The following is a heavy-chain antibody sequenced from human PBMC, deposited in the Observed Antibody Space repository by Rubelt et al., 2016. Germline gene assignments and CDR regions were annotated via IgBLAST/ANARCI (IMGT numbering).Heavy chain of an antibody. CDR2: ISSTSDYI. Sequence: GKGLEWVSSISSTSDYIYYADSVKGRFTISRDNAKKSLYLQINSLRAEDTAVYFCARERYCGGDCYSWFDYWGQGTLVTVSS. D-gene: IGHD2-21*02. CDR3: ARERYCGGDCYSWFDY. J-gene: IGHJ4*02. V-gene: IGHV3-21*04.